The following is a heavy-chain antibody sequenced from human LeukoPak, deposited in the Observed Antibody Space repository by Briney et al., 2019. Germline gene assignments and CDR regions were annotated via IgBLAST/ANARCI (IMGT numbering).Heavy chain of an antibody. D-gene: IGHD6-25*01. J-gene: IGHJ4*02. CDR3: VRHYYSSGRLFDY. CDR1: GYRFTSYW. Sequence: KLGESLKISCKGSGYRFTSYWIGWVRQMPGKGLEWMGIIYPGDSDTRYSPSFQGQVTISADKSISTAYLQWSSLRASDTAMYYCVRHYYSSGRLFDYWGQGTLVTVSS. V-gene: IGHV5-51*01. CDR2: IYPGDSDT.